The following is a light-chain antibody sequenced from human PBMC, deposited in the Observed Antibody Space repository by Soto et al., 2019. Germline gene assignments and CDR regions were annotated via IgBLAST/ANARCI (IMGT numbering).Light chain of an antibody. CDR1: SSNIWAGYD. J-gene: IGLJ3*02. Sequence: QSVLTQPPSVSGAPGQRVTISCTGNSSNIWAGYDVHWYQQFPGTAPTVLIYNNVHRPSGVPDRFSASRSGASASLAITGLQAEDEADYYCQSYDNSLSGSGVFGGGTKLTVL. V-gene: IGLV1-40*01. CDR2: NNV. CDR3: QSYDNSLSGSGV.